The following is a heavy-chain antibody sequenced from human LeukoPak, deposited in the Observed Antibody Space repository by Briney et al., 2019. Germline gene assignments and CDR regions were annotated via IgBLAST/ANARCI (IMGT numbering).Heavy chain of an antibody. CDR2: IIPIFGTA. D-gene: IGHD6-13*01. CDR1: GGTFSSYA. V-gene: IGHV1-69*13. CDR3: ARTQAIAAAGLDDAFDI. Sequence: SVKVSCKASGGTFSSYAISWVRQAPGQGLEWMGGIIPIFGTANYAQKSQGRVTITADESTSTAYMELSSLRSEDTAVYYCARTQAIAAAGLDDAFDIWGQGTMVTVSS. J-gene: IGHJ3*02.